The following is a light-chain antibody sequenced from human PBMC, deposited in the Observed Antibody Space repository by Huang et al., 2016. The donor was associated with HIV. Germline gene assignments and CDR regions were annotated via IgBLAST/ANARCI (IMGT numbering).Light chain of an antibody. J-gene: IGKJ1*01. CDR3: HHYGATQWA. V-gene: IGKV3-20*01. Sequence: ELVLTQSPGTLSSSPGGAAVISCRASQSLDKGFLAWYRRKPGQAPELLLFDASKGTSDIPDRFVVRGSGTDFSLTINGLDPEDFAFYFCHHYGATQWAFGRGTRVEMK. CDR2: DAS. CDR1: QSLDKGF.